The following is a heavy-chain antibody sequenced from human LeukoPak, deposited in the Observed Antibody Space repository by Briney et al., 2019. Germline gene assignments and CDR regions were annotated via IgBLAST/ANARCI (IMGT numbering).Heavy chain of an antibody. J-gene: IGHJ3*02. CDR3: ARGPYGDYGLDAFDI. CDR1: GYTFTSYD. V-gene: IGHV1-8*01. Sequence: ASVKVSCKASGYTFTSYDINWVRQATGQGLEWMGWMNPNSGNTGYAQKFQGRVTMTRDTSISTAYMELSSLRSEDTAVYYCARGPYGDYGLDAFDIWGQGTMVTVYS. CDR2: MNPNSGNT. D-gene: IGHD4-17*01.